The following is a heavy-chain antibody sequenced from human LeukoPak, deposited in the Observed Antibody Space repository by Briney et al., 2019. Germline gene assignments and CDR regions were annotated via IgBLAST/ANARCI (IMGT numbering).Heavy chain of an antibody. V-gene: IGHV3-74*01. D-gene: IGHD3-10*01. CDR3: ARIPGGSGSQYDY. CDR2: INSDGSST. Sequence: GGSLRLSCAASGFTFSSYWMHWVRQAPGKGLVWVSRINSDGSSTFYADSVKGRFTTSRDNAENTVYLQMNSLRADDTAVYYCARIPGGSGSQYDYWGQGTLVTVSS. J-gene: IGHJ4*02. CDR1: GFTFSSYW.